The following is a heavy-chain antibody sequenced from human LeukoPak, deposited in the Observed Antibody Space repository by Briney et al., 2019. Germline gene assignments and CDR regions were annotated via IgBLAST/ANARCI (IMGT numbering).Heavy chain of an antibody. Sequence: GGSLRLSCAASGFTVSSYEMNWVRQAPGKGLEWVSYISSSGSTIYYADSVKGRFTISRDNAKNSLYLQMNSLRAEDTAVYYCARGASFVFDWGQGTLVTVSS. CDR1: GFTVSSYE. D-gene: IGHD3-3*01. J-gene: IGHJ4*02. CDR2: ISSSGSTI. V-gene: IGHV3-48*03. CDR3: ARGASFVFD.